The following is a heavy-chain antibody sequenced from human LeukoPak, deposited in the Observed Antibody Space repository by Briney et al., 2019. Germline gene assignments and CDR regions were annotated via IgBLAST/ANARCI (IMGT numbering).Heavy chain of an antibody. CDR1: GFTFSSYG. CDR2: IRYDGSNK. Sequence: GGSLRLSCAASGFTFSSYGMHWVRQAPGKGLEWVAFIRYDGSNKYYADSVKGRFTISRDNSKNTLYLQMNSLRAEDTAVYYCAREDWRELPLDYWGQGTLVTVSS. D-gene: IGHD1-26*01. V-gene: IGHV3-30*02. J-gene: IGHJ4*02. CDR3: AREDWRELPLDY.